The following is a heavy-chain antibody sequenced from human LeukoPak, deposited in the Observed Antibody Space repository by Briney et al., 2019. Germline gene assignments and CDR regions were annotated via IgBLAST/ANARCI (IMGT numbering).Heavy chain of an antibody. V-gene: IGHV4-31*11. D-gene: IGHD4-23*01. J-gene: IGHJ4*02. CDR2: ISYGGKA. Sequence: SQTLSLTCAVSGDSISSGGYWWSWIRQHPGKGPEWIGYISYGGKADYNPSLKSRVAISADTPKNQFSLKLSSTTAADTAVYYCARADYGGNSGYYFDYWGQGTLVTVSS. CDR3: ARADYGGNSGYYFDY. CDR1: GDSISSGGYW.